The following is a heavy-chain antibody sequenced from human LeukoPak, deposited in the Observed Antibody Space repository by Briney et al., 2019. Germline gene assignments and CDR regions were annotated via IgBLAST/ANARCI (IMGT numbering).Heavy chain of an antibody. D-gene: IGHD6-13*01. J-gene: IGHJ4*02. V-gene: IGHV4-30-4*08. Sequence: SETLSLTCTVSGGSISSGDYYWSWIRQPPGKGLEWIGYIYYSGSTYYNPSLKSRVTISVDTSKNQFSLKLSSVTAADTAVYYCARGQGIAAAGTMWYWGQGTLVTVSS. CDR2: IYYSGST. CDR3: ARGQGIAAAGTMWY. CDR1: GGSISSGDYY.